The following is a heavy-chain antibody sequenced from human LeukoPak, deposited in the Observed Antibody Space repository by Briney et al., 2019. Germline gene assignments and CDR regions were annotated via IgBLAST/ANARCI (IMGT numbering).Heavy chain of an antibody. V-gene: IGHV3-7*01. D-gene: IGHD3-22*01. CDR3: ARSLLHPLGWYFDL. CDR1: GFTFSSYW. CDR2: IKQDGSEK. Sequence: GGSLRLSCAASGFTFSSYWMSWVRQAPGKGLEWVANIKQDGSEKYYVDSVKGRFTISRDNAKNSLCLQMNSLRAEDTAVYYCARSLLHPLGWYFDLWGRGTLVTVSS. J-gene: IGHJ2*01.